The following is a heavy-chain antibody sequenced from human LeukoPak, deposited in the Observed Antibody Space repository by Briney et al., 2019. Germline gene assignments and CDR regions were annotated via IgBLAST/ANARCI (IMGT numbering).Heavy chain of an antibody. D-gene: IGHD3-10*01. CDR1: GFTFSSYA. V-gene: IGHV3-30-3*01. Sequence: PGGSLRLSCAASGFTFSSYAMHWVRQAPGKGLEWVAVISYDGSNKYYADSVKGRFTISRDNSKNTLYLQMNSLRAEDTAVYYCARDGLGSYFAYWGREPWSPSPQ. J-gene: IGHJ4*02. CDR3: ARDGLGSYFAY. CDR2: ISYDGSNK.